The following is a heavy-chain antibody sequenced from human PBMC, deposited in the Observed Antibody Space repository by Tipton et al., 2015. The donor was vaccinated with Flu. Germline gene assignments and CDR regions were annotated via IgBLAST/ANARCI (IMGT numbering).Heavy chain of an antibody. V-gene: IGHV3-66*04. CDR1: GLTVSSNY. J-gene: IGHJ5*02. CDR3: ARQVYCGGDCWGWFDA. CDR2: IYSDGVTT. Sequence: GSLRLSCAASGLTVSSNYMTWVRQAPGKGLEWVSVIYSDGVTTFYADSVKGRFTISRDSSKNTVYLQLDSLRAEDTAVYYCARQVYCGGDCWGWFDAWGQGALVTVSS. D-gene: IGHD2-21*02.